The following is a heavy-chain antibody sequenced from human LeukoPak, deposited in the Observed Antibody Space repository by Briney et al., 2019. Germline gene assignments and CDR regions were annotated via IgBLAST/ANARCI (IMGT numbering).Heavy chain of an antibody. V-gene: IGHV3-48*03. Sequence: PGGPLRLSCAASGFTFSSYEMNWFRQAPGKGREWVSDISSSGSTIYYADSVEGRFTTSRDNAKNSLYLQMNSLRAEDTAVYYCARYGYGGGFDYWGQGTLVTVSS. CDR2: ISSSGSTI. D-gene: IGHD5-18*01. CDR3: ARYGYGGGFDY. J-gene: IGHJ4*02. CDR1: GFTFSSYE.